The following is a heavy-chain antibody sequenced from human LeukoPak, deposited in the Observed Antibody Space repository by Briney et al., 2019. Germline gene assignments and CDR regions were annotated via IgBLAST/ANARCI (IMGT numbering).Heavy chain of an antibody. J-gene: IGHJ4*02. D-gene: IGHD4-17*01. CDR1: GFTFSHYG. CDR2: IWSDGTDK. V-gene: IGHV3-33*01. Sequence: GRSLRLSCATSGFTFSHYGMHWVRQAPGKGLEWVAVIWSDGTDKYYGDSVKGRFTISRDNSKNTVYLQMNSLRVEDTAVYYCARDYYGDYYFDYWGQGTLVTVSS. CDR3: ARDYYGDYYFDY.